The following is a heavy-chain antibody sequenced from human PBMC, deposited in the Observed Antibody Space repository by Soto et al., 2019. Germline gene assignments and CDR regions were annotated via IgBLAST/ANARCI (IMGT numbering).Heavy chain of an antibody. J-gene: IGHJ6*02. V-gene: IGHV4-34*01. Sequence: TSETLSLTCAVYGGSFSGYYWSWIRQPPGKGLEWIGEINHSGSTNYNPSLKSRVTISVDTSKNQFSLKLSSVTAADTAVYYCARSRWLVHYYYYYGMDVWGQGTTVTVSS. CDR3: ARSRWLVHYYYYYGMDV. CDR2: INHSGST. D-gene: IGHD6-19*01. CDR1: GGSFSGYY.